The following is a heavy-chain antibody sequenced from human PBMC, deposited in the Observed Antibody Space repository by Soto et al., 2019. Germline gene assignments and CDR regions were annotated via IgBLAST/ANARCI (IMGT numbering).Heavy chain of an antibody. CDR1: ELSFDEYG. CDR3: TDQYAVDIVS. D-gene: IGHD5-12*01. J-gene: IGHJ4*02. V-gene: IGHV3-74*01. CDR2: INSDGSRA. Sequence: PGRSPRLSCAASELSFDEYGMNWFRQAPGKGLEWVSHINSDGSRATYADSVKGRFTISRDNAKNKLYLQMSSLRAEDTAVYYCTDQYAVDIVSRGEGPLVSVSS.